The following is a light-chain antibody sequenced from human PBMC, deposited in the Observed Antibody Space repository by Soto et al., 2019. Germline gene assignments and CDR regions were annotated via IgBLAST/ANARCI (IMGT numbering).Light chain of an antibody. V-gene: IGKV3-15*01. CDR3: QQYNNWPT. J-gene: IGKJ1*01. CDR1: QSIANY. CDR2: DAS. Sequence: LPPSPATLSLTPGERAPLSFRASQSIANYLAWYQQKPGQSPRLLIYDASTRATGIPARFSGSGSGTEFTLTISSLQSEDFAVYYCQQYNNWPTFGQGTKVDIK.